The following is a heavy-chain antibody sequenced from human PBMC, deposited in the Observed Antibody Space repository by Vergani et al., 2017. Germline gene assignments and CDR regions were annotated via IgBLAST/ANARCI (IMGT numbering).Heavy chain of an antibody. Sequence: QVQLVESGGGVVQPGRSLRLSCAASGFTFSSYAMHWVRQAPGKGLEWVAVPSYDGSNKYYADSVKGRFTISRDNSKNTRYLQMNSLRAEDTAVYYCAGGVFQSLAVHAFDIWGQGTMVTVSS. CDR1: GFTFSSYA. CDR3: AGGVFQSLAVHAFDI. V-gene: IGHV3-30*04. J-gene: IGHJ3*02. D-gene: IGHD3-16*01. CDR2: PSYDGSNK.